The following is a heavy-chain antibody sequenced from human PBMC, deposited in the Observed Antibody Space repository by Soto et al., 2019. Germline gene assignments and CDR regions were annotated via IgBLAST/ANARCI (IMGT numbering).Heavy chain of an antibody. Sequence: QVQLVGSGGGVVQPGTSLRLSCAASGFRFKSFVMHWVRQAPGKGLEWVAFTSYDGNNKDYGDFVKGRFTVSRDNSQNTLHLQMDFLRPEDTALYYCARWGTTGGFDLWGQGTLVSVSS. D-gene: IGHD3-16*01. CDR3: ARWGTTGGFDL. CDR2: TSYDGNNK. V-gene: IGHV3-30*19. CDR1: GFRFKSFV. J-gene: IGHJ4*02.